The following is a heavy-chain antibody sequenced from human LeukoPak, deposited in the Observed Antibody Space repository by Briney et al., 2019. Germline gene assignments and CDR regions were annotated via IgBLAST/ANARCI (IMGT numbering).Heavy chain of an antibody. CDR1: GGSFSGYY. D-gene: IGHD5-12*01. V-gene: IGHV4-34*01. J-gene: IGHJ4*02. CDR3: AREDIVATINGLDY. CDR2: INHSGST. Sequence: KASETLSLTRAVYGGSFSGYYWSWIRQPPGKGLEWIGEINHSGSTNYNPSLKSRVTISVDTSKNQFSLKLSSVTAADTAVYYCAREDIVATINGLDYWGQGTLVTVSS.